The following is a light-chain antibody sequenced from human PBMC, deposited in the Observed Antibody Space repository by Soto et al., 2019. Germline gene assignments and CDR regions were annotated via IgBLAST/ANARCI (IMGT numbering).Light chain of an antibody. J-gene: IGLJ2*01. CDR1: SSDVGGYNC. Sequence: QSALTQPPSASGSPGQSVTISCTGTSSDVGGYNCVSWYQQHPGKAPKLMIYEVSKRPSGFPDRFSGSKSGNTASLTVSGLQAEDEADYYCSSYAGSNNHVVFGGGTKLTVL. CDR3: SSYAGSNNHVV. V-gene: IGLV2-8*01. CDR2: EVS.